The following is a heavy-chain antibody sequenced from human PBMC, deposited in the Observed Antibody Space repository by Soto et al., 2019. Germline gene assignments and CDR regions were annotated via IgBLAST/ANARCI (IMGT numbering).Heavy chain of an antibody. J-gene: IGHJ3*02. CDR1: GGSINNGGYS. D-gene: IGHD3-9*01. V-gene: IGHV4-30-2*01. Sequence: QLQLQESGSRLVRPSQTLPLTCAVSGGSINNGGYSWSWLRQPPGKGLEWIGYISHGGNTYYNPSLRSRVMMSIDKSKNHFSLGLKSVTAADTATYYCARTSYDILTGRLDAFDIWGQGTMVTVSS. CDR3: ARTSYDILTGRLDAFDI. CDR2: ISHGGNT.